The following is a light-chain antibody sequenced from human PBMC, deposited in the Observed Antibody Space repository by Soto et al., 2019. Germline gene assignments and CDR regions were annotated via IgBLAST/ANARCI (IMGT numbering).Light chain of an antibody. CDR3: LQYNNWVPT. Sequence: DIQMTQSPSTLSASVGDRVTITCRASQSISSWLAWYQQKPGKAPKLLIYKASSLESGVPSRFSGSGSGTEFTLTISSLQSEDFAVYYCLQYNNWVPTFGQGTKVDIK. CDR2: KAS. CDR1: QSISSW. J-gene: IGKJ1*01. V-gene: IGKV1-5*03.